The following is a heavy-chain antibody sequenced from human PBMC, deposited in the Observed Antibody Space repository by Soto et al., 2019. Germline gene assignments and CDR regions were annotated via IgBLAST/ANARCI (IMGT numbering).Heavy chain of an antibody. CDR2: ITSSSTTI. V-gene: IGHV3-48*02. CDR3: ARGDIGGFDY. J-gene: IGHJ4*02. Sequence: EVELVESGGGLVQPGGSLRLSCAASGFTFSRYSMNWVRQAPGKGLEWVSYITSSSTTIYYADSVKGRFTVSRDNAMNSLYLQMNSLRDEDTAVYYRARGDIGGFDYWGQGTLVTVSS. CDR1: GFTFSRYS. D-gene: IGHD3-16*01.